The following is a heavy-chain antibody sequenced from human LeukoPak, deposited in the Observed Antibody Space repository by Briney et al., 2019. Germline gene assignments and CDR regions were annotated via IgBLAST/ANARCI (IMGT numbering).Heavy chain of an antibody. J-gene: IGHJ4*02. D-gene: IGHD3-10*01. CDR2: INPNSGGT. V-gene: IGHV1-2*02. CDR3: ATDQRRTMVRGVIITFNY. Sequence: ASVKVSCKSSGYTFTGYYMHWVRQAPGQGLEWMGWINPNSGGTNYAQKFQGRVTMTRDTSISTAYMELSRLRSDDTAVYYCATDQRRTMVRGVIITFNYSGQGTLVTVSS. CDR1: GYTFTGYY.